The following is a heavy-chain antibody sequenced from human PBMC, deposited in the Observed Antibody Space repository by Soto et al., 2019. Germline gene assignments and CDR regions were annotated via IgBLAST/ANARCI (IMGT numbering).Heavy chain of an antibody. CDR2: ISYDGSNK. Sequence: GGSLRLSCAASGFTFSSYGMHWVRQAPGKGLEWVAVISYDGSNKYYADSVKGRFTISRDNSKNTLYLQMNSLRAEDTAVYYRAKVMAGIAAAGISPLEYNYYYGMDVWGQGTTVTVSS. CDR3: AKVMAGIAAAGISPLEYNYYYGMDV. D-gene: IGHD6-13*01. CDR1: GFTFSSYG. V-gene: IGHV3-30*18. J-gene: IGHJ6*02.